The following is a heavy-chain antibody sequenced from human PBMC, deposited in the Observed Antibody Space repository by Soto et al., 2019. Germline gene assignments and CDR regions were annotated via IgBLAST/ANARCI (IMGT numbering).Heavy chain of an antibody. CDR1: GFTFSSYG. V-gene: IGHV3-23*01. Sequence: EVQLLESGGGLVQPEGSLRLSCEASGFTFSSYGMSWVRQAPGKGLEWVSGISGGGGTTYYADSVKGRFTISRDNSKNTLYLQVNIRRADDTAVYYCAKDQAAGGTISRYFQDWGQGTLVTVCS. D-gene: IGHD6-13*01. CDR3: AKDQAAGGTISRYFQD. CDR2: ISGGGGTT. J-gene: IGHJ1*01.